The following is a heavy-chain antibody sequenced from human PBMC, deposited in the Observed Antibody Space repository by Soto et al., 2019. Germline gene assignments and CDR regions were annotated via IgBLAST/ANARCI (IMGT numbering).Heavy chain of an antibody. CDR1: GGSISSYY. J-gene: IGHJ5*02. CDR2: IYYSGST. CDR3: ARVYYDFWSGYFAWFDP. V-gene: IGHV4-59*06. D-gene: IGHD3-3*01. Sequence: PSETLSLTCTVSGGSISSYYWSWIRQHPGKGLEWIGYIYYSGSTYYNPSLKSRVTISVDTSKNQFSLKLSSVTAADTAVYYCARVYYDFWSGYFAWFDPWGPGTLVTVFS.